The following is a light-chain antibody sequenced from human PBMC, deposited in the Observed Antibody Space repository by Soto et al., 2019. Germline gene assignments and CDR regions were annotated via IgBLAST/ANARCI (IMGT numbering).Light chain of an antibody. CDR1: QSVGRDY. CDR2: GAS. CDR3: QPYASSPLT. J-gene: IGKJ4*01. Sequence: EIVLTQSPGTLSVSPGERATLSCRASQSVGRDYLAWYQQKPGQAPRLLIHGASSRATGIPDRFSGSGSVTDFTLTISRLEPEDFAVYYCQPYASSPLTFGGGAKVE. V-gene: IGKV3-20*01.